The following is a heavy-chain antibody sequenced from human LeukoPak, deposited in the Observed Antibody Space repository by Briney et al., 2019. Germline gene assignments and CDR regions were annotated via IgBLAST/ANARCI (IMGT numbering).Heavy chain of an antibody. V-gene: IGHV3-30-3*01. CDR3: ARDFVGEKVGSYYFDY. D-gene: IGHD2-21*01. CDR1: GFTFSSYA. J-gene: IGHJ4*02. CDR2: ISYDGSNK. Sequence: GGSLRLSCAASGFTFSSYAMHWVRQAPGKGLEWVAVISYDGSNKYYADSVKGRFTISRDNSKNTLYLQMNSLRAEDTAVYYCARDFVGEKVGSYYFDYWGQGTLVTVSS.